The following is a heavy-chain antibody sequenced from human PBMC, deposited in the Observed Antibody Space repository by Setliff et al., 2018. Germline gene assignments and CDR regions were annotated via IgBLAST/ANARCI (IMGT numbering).Heavy chain of an antibody. D-gene: IGHD1-26*01. CDR3: AREISTYSGSYYFVFPGAFDI. Sequence: GGSLRLSCAASGFTFSDYYMSWIRQAPGKGLECVSYISSSSTYTNYADSVKGRFTVSRDNSKNSLYLQMNSLRAEDTAVYYCAREISTYSGSYYFVFPGAFDIWGQGTMVTVSS. CDR1: GFTFSDYY. V-gene: IGHV3-11*05. J-gene: IGHJ3*02. CDR2: ISSSSTYT.